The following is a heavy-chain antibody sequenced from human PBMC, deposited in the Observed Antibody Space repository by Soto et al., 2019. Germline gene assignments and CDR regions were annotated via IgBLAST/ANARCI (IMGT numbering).Heavy chain of an antibody. CDR2: ISYDGSNK. CDR3: ARDVSYDPYYYGMDV. D-gene: IGHD3-3*01. J-gene: IGHJ6*02. CDR1: GFTFSSYA. Sequence: PGGSLRLSCAASGFTFSSYAMHWVRQAPGKGLEWVAVISYDGSNKYYADSVKGRFTISRDNSKNTLYLQMNSLRAEDTAVYYCARDVSYDPYYYGMDVWGQGTTVTVSS. V-gene: IGHV3-30-3*01.